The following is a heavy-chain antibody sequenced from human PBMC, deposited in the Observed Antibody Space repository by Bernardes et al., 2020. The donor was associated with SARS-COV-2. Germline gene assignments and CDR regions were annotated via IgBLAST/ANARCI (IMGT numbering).Heavy chain of an antibody. CDR3: AGIQLWSDAFDI. CDR2: ISWNSGSI. Sequence: GGSLRLSCAASGFTFDDYAMHWVRQAPGKGLEWVSGISWNSGSIGYADSVKGRFTISRDNAKNSLYLQMNSLRAEDTALYYCAGIQLWSDAFDIWGQGTMVTVSS. V-gene: IGHV3-9*01. J-gene: IGHJ3*02. CDR1: GFTFDDYA. D-gene: IGHD5-18*01.